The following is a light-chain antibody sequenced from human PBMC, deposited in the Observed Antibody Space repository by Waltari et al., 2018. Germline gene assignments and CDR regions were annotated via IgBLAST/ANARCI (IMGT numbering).Light chain of an antibody. J-gene: IGLJ2*01. CDR1: SGSIASNF. CDR3: QSYDSSNHVV. Sequence: NFMLTQPHSVSESPGKTVTISCTRSSGSIASNFVQLSQQRPGSAPTTVIYEDNQRPSGVPDRFSGSIDSSSNSASLTISGLKTEDEADYYCQSYDSSNHVVFGGGTKLTVL. V-gene: IGLV6-57*03. CDR2: EDN.